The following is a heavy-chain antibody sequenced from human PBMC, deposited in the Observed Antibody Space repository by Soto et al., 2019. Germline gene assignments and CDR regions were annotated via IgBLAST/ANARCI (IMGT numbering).Heavy chain of an antibody. Sequence: HPGGSLRLSCAASGFTFSSYAMHWVRQAPGKGLEWVAVISYDGSNKYYADSVKGRFTISRDNSKNTLYLQMNSLRAEDTAVYYCARDSRYCSSTSCYNYYYGMDVWGQGTTVTVSS. D-gene: IGHD2-2*01. V-gene: IGHV3-30-3*01. CDR1: GFTFSSYA. J-gene: IGHJ6*02. CDR2: ISYDGSNK. CDR3: ARDSRYCSSTSCYNYYYGMDV.